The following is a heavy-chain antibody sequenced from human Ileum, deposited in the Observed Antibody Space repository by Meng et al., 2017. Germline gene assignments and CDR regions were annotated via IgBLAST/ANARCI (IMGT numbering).Heavy chain of an antibody. CDR3: ARHGGYYQDF. D-gene: IGHD4-23*01. CDR1: GASMMVVSY. Sequence: QRQRRGSGPGLGKASATLSITCSLSGASMMVVSYWSWVRQSPGKGLEWIGQIDHLGIAYYKPSLKSRVTMSIDQSKSQFSLRLTSVSAADTAVYYCARHGGYYQDFWGQGTLVTVAS. CDR2: IDHLGIA. J-gene: IGHJ4*02. V-gene: IGHV4-4*02.